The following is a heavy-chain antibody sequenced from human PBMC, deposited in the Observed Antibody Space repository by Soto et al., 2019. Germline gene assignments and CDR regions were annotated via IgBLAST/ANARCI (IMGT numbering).Heavy chain of an antibody. Sequence: SETLSLTCTVSGGSISSYYWSWIRQPPGKGLEWIGYIYYSGSTNYNPSLKSRVTISVDTSKNQFSLKLSSVTAADTAVYYCARGKYSSGWSWGQGTLVTVSS. CDR2: IYYSGST. CDR1: GGSISSYY. J-gene: IGHJ5*02. D-gene: IGHD6-19*01. V-gene: IGHV4-59*01. CDR3: ARGKYSSGWS.